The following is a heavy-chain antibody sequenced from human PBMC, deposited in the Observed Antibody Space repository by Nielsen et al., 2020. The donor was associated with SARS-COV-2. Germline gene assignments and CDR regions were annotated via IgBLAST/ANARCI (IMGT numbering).Heavy chain of an antibody. J-gene: IGHJ6*02. V-gene: IGHV3-11*04. CDR1: GFNFRDYY. Sequence: GESLKISCAVSGFNFRDYYMSWIRQAPGKGLEWVSYISSSGTTIYYADSVRGRFTISRDNAKNSLYLQMDSLRAEDTALYYCARDPYYGSGTFRFYGMDLWGQGTTVTVSS. D-gene: IGHD3-10*01. CDR3: ARDPYYGSGTFRFYGMDL. CDR2: ISSSGTTI.